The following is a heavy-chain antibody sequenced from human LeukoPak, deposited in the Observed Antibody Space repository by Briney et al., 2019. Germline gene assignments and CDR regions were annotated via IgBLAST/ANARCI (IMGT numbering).Heavy chain of an antibody. J-gene: IGHJ5*02. D-gene: IGHD3-3*01. CDR2: INTDGSST. Sequence: PGGSLRLSCAASGFTFSSYWMHWVRQAPGKGLVWVSRINTDGSSTSYADSVKGRSTISRDNAKNTLYLQMNSLRAEDTAVYYCARDPKDDFWSGYYTGANWFDPWGQGTLVTVSS. V-gene: IGHV3-74*01. CDR3: ARDPKDDFWSGYYTGANWFDP. CDR1: GFTFSSYW.